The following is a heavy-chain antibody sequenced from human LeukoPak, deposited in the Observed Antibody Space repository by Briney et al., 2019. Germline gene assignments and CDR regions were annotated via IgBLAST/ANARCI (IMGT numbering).Heavy chain of an antibody. CDR2: IYTSGST. Sequence: SETLSLTCTVSGGSISSYYWSWIRQPAGKGLEWIGRIYTSGSTNYNPSLKSRVTISVDTSKNQFSLKLSSVTAADTAVYYCASLTSMVRGVSNYYYMDVWGKGTTVTISS. CDR3: ASLTSMVRGVSNYYYMDV. D-gene: IGHD3-10*01. CDR1: GGSISSYY. J-gene: IGHJ6*03. V-gene: IGHV4-4*07.